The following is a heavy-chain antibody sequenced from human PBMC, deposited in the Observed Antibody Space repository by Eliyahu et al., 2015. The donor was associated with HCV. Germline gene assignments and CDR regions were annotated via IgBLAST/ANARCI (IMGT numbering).Heavy chain of an antibody. CDR1: GFXLGDXA. CDR2: IRSKGYGGTT. V-gene: IGHV3-49*03. J-gene: IGHJ5*02. CDR3: SRERTGKGARGWFDP. Sequence: ELQVVESGGGLVQPGRSLRLSCIASGFXLGDXAMSWFRQTPGKGLGWVGFIRSKGYGGTTEYAASVKGRFTISRDESKSIAYLQMNSLKTEDTAMYYCSRERTGKGARGWFDPWGQGTLVTVSS. D-gene: IGHD1-26*01.